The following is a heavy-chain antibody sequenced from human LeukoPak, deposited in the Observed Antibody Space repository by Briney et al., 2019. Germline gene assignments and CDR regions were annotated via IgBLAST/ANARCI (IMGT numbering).Heavy chain of an antibody. CDR1: GFTFSSYA. V-gene: IGHV3-30*04. CDR2: ISYDGSNK. Sequence: GRSLRLSCAASGFTFSSYAMHWVRQAPGKGLEWVAVISYDGSNKYYADSVKGRFTISRDNSKNTLYLQMNSLRAEDTAVYYCASDSLTTVTTRAYWGQGTLVTVSS. CDR3: ASDSLTTVTTRAY. J-gene: IGHJ4*02. D-gene: IGHD4-17*01.